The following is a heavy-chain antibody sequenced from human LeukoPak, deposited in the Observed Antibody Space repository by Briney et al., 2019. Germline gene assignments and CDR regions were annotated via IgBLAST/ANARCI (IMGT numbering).Heavy chain of an antibody. J-gene: IGHJ4*02. CDR2: ISDRGDRT. V-gene: IGHV3-23*01. CDR3: AIDSYDSSGSRYDY. Sequence: GSLRLSCAASGFTFSDYAMSWVRQAPGKGLEWVSAISDRGDRTWDADSVKGRVTISRDNYKNTLFLQMNSLRAEDTAIYYCAIDSYDSSGSRYDYWGQGTLVTVSS. D-gene: IGHD3-22*01. CDR1: GFTFSDYA.